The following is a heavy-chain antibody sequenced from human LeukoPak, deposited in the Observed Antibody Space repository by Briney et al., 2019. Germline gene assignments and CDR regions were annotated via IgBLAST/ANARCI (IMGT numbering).Heavy chain of an antibody. CDR2: IIPIFGTA. CDR1: GGTFSSYA. CDR3: ASLSPDCSSTSCYNYYYYCMDV. Sequence: ASVKVSCKASGGTFSSYAISWVRQAPGQGLEWMGGIIPIFGTANYAQKFQGRVTITTDESTSTAYMELSSLRSEDTAVYYCASLSPDCSSTSCYNYYYYCMDVWGKGTTVTLSS. J-gene: IGHJ6*03. V-gene: IGHV1-69*05. D-gene: IGHD2-2*02.